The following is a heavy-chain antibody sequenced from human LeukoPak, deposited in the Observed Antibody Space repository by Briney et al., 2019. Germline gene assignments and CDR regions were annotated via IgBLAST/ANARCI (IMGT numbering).Heavy chain of an antibody. D-gene: IGHD3-3*01. CDR3: ARGGTIFGVVITPSFDY. V-gene: IGHV1-8*01. J-gene: IGHJ4*02. CDR2: MNPNSGNT. CDR1: GYTFTSYD. Sequence: ASVKVSCKASGYTFTSYDINWVRQATGQGLEWMGWMNPNSGNTGYAQKFQGRVTMTRNTSISTAYMELRSLRSDDTAVYYCARGGTIFGVVITPSFDYWGQGTLVTVSS.